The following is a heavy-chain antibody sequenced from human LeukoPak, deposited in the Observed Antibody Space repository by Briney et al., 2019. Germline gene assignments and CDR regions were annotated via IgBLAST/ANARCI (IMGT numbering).Heavy chain of an antibody. Sequence: GGSLRLSCAASGFTFSTYGMHWVRQAPGRGLEWLAVIWNDGSQKYYADSVKGRFAVSRDNSKNTLFLQVNSLRVEDTAIYYCAKDGGNGYSHDAFDIWGQGTMVTVSS. CDR2: IWNDGSQK. V-gene: IGHV3-33*06. D-gene: IGHD5-24*01. J-gene: IGHJ3*02. CDR1: GFTFSTYG. CDR3: AKDGGNGYSHDAFDI.